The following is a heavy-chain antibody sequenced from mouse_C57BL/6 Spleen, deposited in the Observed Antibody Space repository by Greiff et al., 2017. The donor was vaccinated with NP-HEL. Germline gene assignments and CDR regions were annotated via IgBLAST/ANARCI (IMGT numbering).Heavy chain of an antibody. CDR3: ARADYTFDY. J-gene: IGHJ2*01. Sequence: DVKLQESGPGLVKPSQSLSLTCSVTGYSITSGYYWNWIRQFPGNKLEWMGYISYDGSNNYNPSLKNRISITRDTSKNQFFLKLNSVTTEDTATYYCARADYTFDYWGQGTTLTVSS. CDR1: GYSITSGYY. CDR2: ISYDGSN. D-gene: IGHD2-4*01. V-gene: IGHV3-6*01.